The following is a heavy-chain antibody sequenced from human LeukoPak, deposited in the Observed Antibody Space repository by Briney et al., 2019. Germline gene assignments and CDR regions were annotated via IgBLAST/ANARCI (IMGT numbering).Heavy chain of an antibody. V-gene: IGHV4-39*01. J-gene: IGHJ5*02. CDR3: ASLYCSGGSCYNNWFDP. D-gene: IGHD2-15*01. CDR1: GGSISSGSYY. CDR2: IYHSGST. Sequence: PSETLSLTCTVSGGSISSGSYYWGWIRQPPGQGLEWIGNIYHSGSTYYNPSLKSRVTISVDTSKNQFSLKLSSVTAADTAVYYCASLYCSGGSCYNNWFDPWGQGTLVTVSS.